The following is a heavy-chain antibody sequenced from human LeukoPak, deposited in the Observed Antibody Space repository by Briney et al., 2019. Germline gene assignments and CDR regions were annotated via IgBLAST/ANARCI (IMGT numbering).Heavy chain of an antibody. V-gene: IGHV3-30-3*01. CDR3: ASLRLGIAATDYYYYGMDV. Sequence: PGRSLRLSCAASGFTFSSYAMHWVRQAPGKGLEWVAVISYDGSNKYYADSVKGGFTISRDNSKNTLYLQMNSLRAEDTAVYYCASLRLGIAATDYYYYGMDVWGQGTTVTVSS. CDR1: GFTFSSYA. J-gene: IGHJ6*02. CDR2: ISYDGSNK. D-gene: IGHD6-13*01.